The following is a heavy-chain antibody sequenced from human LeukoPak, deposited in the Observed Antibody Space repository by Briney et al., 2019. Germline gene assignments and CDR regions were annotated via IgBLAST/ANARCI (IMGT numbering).Heavy chain of an antibody. V-gene: IGHV3-11*06. Sequence: GGYLRLSCAASGFTFSDYYMSWIRQAPGKGLEWVSYISSSSSYTNYADSVKGRFTISRDNAKNSLYLQMNSLRAEDTAVYYCARVPDIVVVAFDPWGQGTLVTVSS. CDR3: ARVPDIVVVAFDP. CDR2: ISSSSSYT. CDR1: GFTFSDYY. J-gene: IGHJ5*02. D-gene: IGHD2-15*01.